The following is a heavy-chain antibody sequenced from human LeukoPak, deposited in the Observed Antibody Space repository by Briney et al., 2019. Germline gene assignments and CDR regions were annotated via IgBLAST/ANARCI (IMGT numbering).Heavy chain of an antibody. D-gene: IGHD2-2*01. V-gene: IGHV3-30*02. J-gene: IGHJ4*02. CDR1: GFTFSSYG. CDR3: AKDGDCSSTSCYPGYIDY. CDR2: IRYDGSNK. Sequence: VGSLRLSCAASGFTFSSYGMHWVRQAPGKGLEWVAFIRYDGSNKYYADSVKGRFTISRDNSKNTLYLQMNSLRAEDTAVYYCAKDGDCSSTSCYPGYIDYWGQGTLVTVSS.